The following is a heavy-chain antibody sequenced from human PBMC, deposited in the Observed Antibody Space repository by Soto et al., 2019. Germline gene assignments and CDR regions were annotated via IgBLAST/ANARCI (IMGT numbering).Heavy chain of an antibody. J-gene: IGHJ6*02. Sequence: SVKVSCKASGGTFSSYAISWVRQAPGQGLEWMGGIIPIFGTANYAQKFQGRVTITADESTSTAYMELSSLRSEDTAVYYCARSDPQYDSSGYDGMDVWGQGTTVTVPS. V-gene: IGHV1-69*13. CDR2: IIPIFGTA. CDR3: ARSDPQYDSSGYDGMDV. CDR1: GGTFSSYA. D-gene: IGHD3-22*01.